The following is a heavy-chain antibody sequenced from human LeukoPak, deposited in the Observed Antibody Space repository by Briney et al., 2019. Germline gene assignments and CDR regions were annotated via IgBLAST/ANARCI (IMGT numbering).Heavy chain of an antibody. D-gene: IGHD2-2*01. CDR1: GFTFSTYA. CDR3: ARWGSTSCYDY. Sequence: TGGSLRLSCAASGFTFSTYAMHWVRQAPGKGLEYVSAISTNGGGTYYANSVKGRFTISRDNSKNTLYLQMGSLRAEDVAVYYCARWGSTSCYDYWGQGTLVTVSS. J-gene: IGHJ4*02. V-gene: IGHV3-64*01. CDR2: ISTNGGGT.